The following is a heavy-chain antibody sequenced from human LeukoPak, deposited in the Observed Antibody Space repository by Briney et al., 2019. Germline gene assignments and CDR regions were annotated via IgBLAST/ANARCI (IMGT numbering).Heavy chain of an antibody. CDR1: GGSVSSYY. V-gene: IGHV4-59*02. Sequence: SETLSLTCTISGGSVSSYYWSWIRQPPGKGLEWIGYIYYSGSTNYNPSLKSRVTISVDTSKNQFSLKLSSVTAADTAVYYCAREETVRGVILNWGQGTLVTVSS. CDR3: AREETVRGVILN. J-gene: IGHJ4*02. D-gene: IGHD3-10*01. CDR2: IYYSGST.